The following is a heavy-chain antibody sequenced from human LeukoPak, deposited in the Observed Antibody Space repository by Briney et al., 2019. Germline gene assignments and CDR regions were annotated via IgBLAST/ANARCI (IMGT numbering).Heavy chain of an antibody. J-gene: IGHJ4*02. CDR2: ISYDGSNK. CDR1: GFTFSSYG. Sequence: GGSLRLSCAASGFTFSSYGLHWVRQAPGKGLEWVAVISYDGSNKYYADSVKGRFTISRDNSKNTLYLQMNSLRVEDTAVYYCAKEGAIVEYYFDYWGQGTLVTVSS. D-gene: IGHD1-26*01. CDR3: AKEGAIVEYYFDY. V-gene: IGHV3-30*18.